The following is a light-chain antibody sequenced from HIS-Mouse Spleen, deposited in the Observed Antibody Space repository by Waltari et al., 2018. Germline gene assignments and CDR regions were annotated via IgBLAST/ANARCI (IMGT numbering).Light chain of an antibody. V-gene: IGLV3-10*01. CDR1: ALPKQS. CDR3: YSTDSSGNHRV. Sequence: SYELTQPPSVSVSPAQTARITCSGDALPKQSPYGYQQKSGQAPVLVIYEDSKRPSGIPERFSGARSGTMATLTISGAQVEDEADYYCYSTDSSGNHRVFGGGTKLTVL. J-gene: IGLJ2*01. CDR2: EDS.